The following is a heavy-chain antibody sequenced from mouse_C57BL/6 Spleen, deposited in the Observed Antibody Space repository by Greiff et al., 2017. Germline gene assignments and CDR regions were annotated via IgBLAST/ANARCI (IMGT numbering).Heavy chain of an antibody. J-gene: IGHJ3*01. D-gene: IGHD2-2*01. CDR3: AHYGYDEGFAY. Sequence: VQLQQPGAELVKPGASVKMSCKASGYTFTSYWITWVKQRPGQGLEWIGDIYHGSGSTNYNEKFKSKATLTVDKSSSTAYMQLSSLTSEDSAVYYCAHYGYDEGFAYWGQGTLVTVSA. V-gene: IGHV1-55*01. CDR2: IYHGSGST. CDR1: GYTFTSYW.